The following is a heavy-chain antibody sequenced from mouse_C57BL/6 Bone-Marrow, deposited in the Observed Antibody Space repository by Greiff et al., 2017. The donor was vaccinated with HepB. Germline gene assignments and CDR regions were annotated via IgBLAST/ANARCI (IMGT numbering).Heavy chain of an antibody. Sequence: LVESGAELVRPGASVTLSCKASGYTFTDYEMHWVKQTPVHGLEWIGAIDPETGGTAYNQKFKGKAILTADKSSSTAYMELRSLTSADSAVYYCTRGYDYDYFDYWGQGTTLTVSS. CDR1: GYTFTDYE. CDR3: TRGYDYDYFDY. CDR2: IDPETGGT. J-gene: IGHJ2*01. V-gene: IGHV1-15*01. D-gene: IGHD2-4*01.